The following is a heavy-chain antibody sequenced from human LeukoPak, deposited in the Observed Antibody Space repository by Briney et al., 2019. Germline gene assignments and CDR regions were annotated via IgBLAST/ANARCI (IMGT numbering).Heavy chain of an antibody. J-gene: IGHJ4*02. V-gene: IGHV3-48*03. CDR2: ISSSGSTI. D-gene: IGHD3/OR15-3a*01. CDR3: ARDLDPIDY. CDR1: GFTFSSYE. Sequence: GGSLRLSCAASGFTFSSYEMNWDRQAPGKGLEWVSYISSSGSTIYYADSVKGRFTISRDNAKNSLYLQMNSLRAEDTAVYYCARDLDPIDYWGQGTLVTVSS.